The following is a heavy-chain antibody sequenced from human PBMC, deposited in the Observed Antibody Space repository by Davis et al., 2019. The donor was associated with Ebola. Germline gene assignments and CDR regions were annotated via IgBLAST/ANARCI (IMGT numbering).Heavy chain of an antibody. CDR2: IIPLFGTT. D-gene: IGHD6-19*01. Sequence: AASVKVSCKASGNTISTYTIDWVRQAPGQGLEWMGGIIPLFGTTNYAQKFRGRVMITADKSTRIAYMELNSLTSEDTAVYYCARAISGYTSGWSGAFDIWGQGTMVTVSS. V-gene: IGHV1-69*06. CDR3: ARAISGYTSGWSGAFDI. CDR1: GNTISTYT. J-gene: IGHJ3*02.